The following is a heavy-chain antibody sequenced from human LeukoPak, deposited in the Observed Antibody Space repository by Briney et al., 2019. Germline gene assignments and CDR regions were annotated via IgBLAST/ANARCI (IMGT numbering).Heavy chain of an antibody. V-gene: IGHV4-39*01. CDR2: IYYTGST. CDR3: ARLHYGGNYGYYYYYMDV. D-gene: IGHD4-23*01. CDR1: GGSISSSSYY. J-gene: IGHJ6*03. Sequence: SETLPLTCTVSGGSISSSSYYWGWIRQPPGKGLEWIGSIYYTGSTYYNPSLKSRVSISVDTSKNQFSLKVSSVTAADTAVYYCARLHYGGNYGYYYYYMDVWGKGTTVTISS.